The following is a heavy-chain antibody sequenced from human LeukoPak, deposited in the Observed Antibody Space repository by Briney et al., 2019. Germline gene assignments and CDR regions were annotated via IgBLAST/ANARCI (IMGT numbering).Heavy chain of an antibody. J-gene: IGHJ5*02. CDR1: GFTFSSYA. D-gene: IGHD3-10*01. V-gene: IGHV3-23*01. CDR2: ISGSGGST. Sequence: GGSLRLSCAASGFTFSSYAMSWVRQAPGKGLEWVSAISGSGGSTYYADSVKGRFTISRDNSKNTLYLQMNSLRAEDTAVYYCATKGTPYYYGSGMSLYNWFDPWGQGTLVTVSS. CDR3: ATKGTPYYYGSGMSLYNWFDP.